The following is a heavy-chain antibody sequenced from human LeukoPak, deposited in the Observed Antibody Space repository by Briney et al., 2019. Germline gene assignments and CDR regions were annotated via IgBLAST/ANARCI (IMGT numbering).Heavy chain of an antibody. Sequence: SVKVSCKASGYTFTGYYMHWVRQAPGQGLEWMGRIIPILGIANYAQKFQGRVTITADKSTSTAYMELRSLRSDDTAVYYCARVGNTAMDYWGQGTLVTVSS. J-gene: IGHJ4*02. D-gene: IGHD5-18*01. CDR1: GYTFTGYY. CDR3: ARVGNTAMDY. CDR2: IIPILGIA. V-gene: IGHV1-69*04.